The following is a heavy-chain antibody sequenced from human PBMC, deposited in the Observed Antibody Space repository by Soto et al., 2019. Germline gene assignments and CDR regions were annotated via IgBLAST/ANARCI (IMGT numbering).Heavy chain of an antibody. D-gene: IGHD2-21*02. CDR2: TSGSGGST. J-gene: IGHJ4*02. CDR3: AKTIGGNSALFDY. CDR1: GFTFSSYA. V-gene: IGHV3-23*01. Sequence: EVQLLESGGGLVQPGGSLRLSCAASGFTFSSYAMSWVRQAPGKGLEWVSATSGSGGSTYYADSVKGRFTISRDNSKNTLYLQMNSLRAEDTAVYYCAKTIGGNSALFDYWGQGTLVTVSS.